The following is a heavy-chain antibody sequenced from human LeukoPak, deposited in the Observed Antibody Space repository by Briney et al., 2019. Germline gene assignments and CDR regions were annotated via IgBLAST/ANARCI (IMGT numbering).Heavy chain of an antibody. CDR1: GYSFTSYW. CDR2: TYPGDSDT. D-gene: IGHD2-2*03. V-gene: IGHV5-51*01. CDR3: ARSTGYCSSTSCYEQYNWFDP. J-gene: IGHJ5*02. Sequence: GESLKISCKGSGYSFTSYWIGWVRQMPGKGLEWMGITYPGDSDTRYSPSFQGQVTISADKSISTAYLQWSSLKASDTAMYYCARSTGYCSSTSCYEQYNWFDPWGQGTLVTVSS.